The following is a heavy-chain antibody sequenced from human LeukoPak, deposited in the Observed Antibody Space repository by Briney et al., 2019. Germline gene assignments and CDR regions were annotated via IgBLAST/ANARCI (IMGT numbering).Heavy chain of an antibody. J-gene: IGHJ4*02. Sequence: ASVKVSCKASGYTFTSYDINLVRQATGQGLEWMGWMNPNSGNTGYAQKFQGRVTMTRNTSISTAYMELSSPRSEDTAVYYCARGREVTQGLGDYWGQGTLVTVSS. CDR1: GYTFTSYD. D-gene: IGHD2-21*02. CDR2: MNPNSGNT. CDR3: ARGREVTQGLGDY. V-gene: IGHV1-8*01.